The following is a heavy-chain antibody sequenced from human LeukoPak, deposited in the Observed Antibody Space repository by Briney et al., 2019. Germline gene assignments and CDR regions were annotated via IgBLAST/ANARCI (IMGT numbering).Heavy chain of an antibody. CDR2: IFSAGGT. CDR3: ARPLSGYTPFDALDI. J-gene: IGHJ3*02. CDR1: GFTVSSNY. D-gene: IGHD3-22*01. V-gene: IGHV3-53*01. Sequence: PGGSLRLSCAASGFTVSSNYMSWIRQAPGKGPEWVSIIFSAGGTYYAESVKGRFTISRDHSNNTLYLEMTSLRADDTAVYYCARPLSGYTPFDALDIWGQGTMVTVSS.